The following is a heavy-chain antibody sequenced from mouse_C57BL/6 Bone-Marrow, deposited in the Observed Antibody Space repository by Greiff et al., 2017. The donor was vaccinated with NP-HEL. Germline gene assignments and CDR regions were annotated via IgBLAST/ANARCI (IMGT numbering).Heavy chain of an antibody. CDR2: INPNNGGT. V-gene: IGHV1-18*01. Sequence: SGPELLKPGASVKIPCKASGYTFTDYNMDWVKQSHGKSLEWIGDINPNNGGTIYNQKFKGKATLTVDKSSSTAYMELRSLTSEDTAVYYCARGGIYDGYYDWFAYWGQGTLVTVSA. CDR1: GYTFTDYN. CDR3: ARGGIYDGYYDWFAY. J-gene: IGHJ3*01. D-gene: IGHD2-3*01.